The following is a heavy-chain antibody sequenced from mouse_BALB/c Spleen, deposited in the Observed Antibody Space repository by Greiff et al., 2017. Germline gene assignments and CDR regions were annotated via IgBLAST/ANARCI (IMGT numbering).Heavy chain of an antibody. Sequence: DVKLVESGGGLVQPGGSRKLSCAASGFTFSDYEMAWVRQAPGKGPEWVAFISNLAYSIYYADTVTGRFTISRENAKNTLYLEMSSLRSEDTAMYYCARAGTRDYAMDYWGQGTSVTVSS. CDR1: GFTFSDYE. D-gene: IGHD4-1*01. V-gene: IGHV5-15*02. J-gene: IGHJ4*01. CDR3: ARAGTRDYAMDY. CDR2: ISNLAYSI.